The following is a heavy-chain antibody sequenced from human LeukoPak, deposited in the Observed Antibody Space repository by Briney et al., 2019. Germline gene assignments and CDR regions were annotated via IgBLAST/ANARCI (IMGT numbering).Heavy chain of an antibody. CDR1: GFTFSSYW. Sequence: GGSLRLSCAASGFTFSSYWMSWVRQAPGKGLEWVANIKQDGSEKYYVDSVKGRFTISRDNAKNSLYPQMNSLRAEDTAVYYCARVGPGGAVAGIYFDYWGQGTLVTVSS. J-gene: IGHJ4*02. D-gene: IGHD6-19*01. V-gene: IGHV3-7*01. CDR3: ARVGPGGAVAGIYFDY. CDR2: IKQDGSEK.